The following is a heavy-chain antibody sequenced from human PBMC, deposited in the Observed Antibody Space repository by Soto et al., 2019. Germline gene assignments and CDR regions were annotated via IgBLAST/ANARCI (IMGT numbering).Heavy chain of an antibody. D-gene: IGHD6-19*01. V-gene: IGHV1-69*01. CDR2: IIPIFGTA. J-gene: IGHJ6*04. CDR3: ARANSSGWYYYYYGMDV. CDR1: GGTFSSYA. Sequence: QVQLVQSGAEVKKPGSSVKVSCTASGGTFSSYAISWVRQAPGQGLEWMGGIIPIFGTANYEQKFQGRVTITADASTSTAYMELSSLRSEDTAVYYCARANSSGWYYYYYGMDVWGKGTTVTVSS.